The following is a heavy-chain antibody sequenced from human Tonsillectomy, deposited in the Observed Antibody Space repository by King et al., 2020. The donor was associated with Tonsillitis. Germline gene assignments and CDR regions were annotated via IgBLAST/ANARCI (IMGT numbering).Heavy chain of an antibody. CDR1: GFTFSSYA. J-gene: IGHJ5*02. CDR2: LSGGSGST. CDR3: AKLRGQWLDEYNWFDP. D-gene: IGHD6-19*01. Sequence: VQLVESGGGLVQPGGSLRLSCAASGFTFSSYAISWVRHAPGKGLEWVSALSGGSGSTYYTDSVKGRFTISRDNSKNKLYLQMNSLRAEDTAVYYWAKLRGQWLDEYNWFDPWGQGTLVTVSS. V-gene: IGHV3-23*04.